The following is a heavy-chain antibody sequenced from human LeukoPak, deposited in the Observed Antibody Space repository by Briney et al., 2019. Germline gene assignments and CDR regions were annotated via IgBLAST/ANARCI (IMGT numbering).Heavy chain of an antibody. V-gene: IGHV3-11*05. CDR3: ARGYDTEMVRVLEY. Sequence: GGSLRLSCAASGFTFTDYFMSWIRQTPGRGLEWVSYISGSSSYTNHADSVKGRFTISRDNAKNTLYLQMNSLRAEDTAVYYCARGYDTEMVRVLEYWGQGTLVTVSS. CDR1: GFTFTDYF. D-gene: IGHD3-10*01. J-gene: IGHJ4*02. CDR2: ISGSSSYT.